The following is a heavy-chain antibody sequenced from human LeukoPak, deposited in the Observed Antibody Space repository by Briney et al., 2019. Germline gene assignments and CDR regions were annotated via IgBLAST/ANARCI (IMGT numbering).Heavy chain of an antibody. CDR3: ARQFANDYSNYVLYP. D-gene: IGHD4-11*01. CDR1: GYTFTSYG. Sequence: ASVKVSCKASGYTFTSYGISWVRQAPGQGLEWMGWISAYNGNTNYAQKLQGRVTMTTDTSTSTAYMELRSLRSDDTAVYYCARQFANDYSNYVLYPWGQGTLVTVSS. CDR2: ISAYNGNT. J-gene: IGHJ5*02. V-gene: IGHV1-18*01.